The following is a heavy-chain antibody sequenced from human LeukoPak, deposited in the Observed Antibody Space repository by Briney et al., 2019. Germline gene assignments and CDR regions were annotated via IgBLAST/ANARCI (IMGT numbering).Heavy chain of an antibody. J-gene: IGHJ4*02. V-gene: IGHV3-74*01. CDR1: GFTFSSYW. CDR3: VRGSGSYYNFDY. CDR2: INSDGSST. D-gene: IGHD3-10*01. Sequence: GGSLRLSCAASGFTFSSYWMHWVRQAPGKGLVWVSRINSDGSSTSYADSVKGRSTISRDNAKNTLYLQMNSLRAEDTAVYYCVRGSGSYYNFDYWGQGTLVTVSS.